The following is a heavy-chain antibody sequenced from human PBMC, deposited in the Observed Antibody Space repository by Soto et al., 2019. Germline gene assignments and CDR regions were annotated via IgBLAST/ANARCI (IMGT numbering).Heavy chain of an antibody. Sequence: SVKVSCKASGGTFSSYAISWVRQAPGQGLEWMGGIIPIFGTANYAQKFQGRVTITADESTSTAYMELSSLRSEDTAVYYCARGSRDGYNCDYWGQGTLVTVSS. CDR3: ARGSRDGYNCDY. D-gene: IGHD5-12*01. V-gene: IGHV1-69*13. CDR1: GGTFSSYA. CDR2: IIPIFGTA. J-gene: IGHJ4*02.